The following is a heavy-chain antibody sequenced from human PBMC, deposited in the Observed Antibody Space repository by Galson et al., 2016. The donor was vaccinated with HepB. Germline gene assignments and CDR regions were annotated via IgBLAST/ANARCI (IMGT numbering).Heavy chain of an antibody. CDR2: IYYSGMT. Sequence: TLSLTCTVSGGSISSGGYYWTWVRQRPGKGLEWIGYIYYSGMTYYNPSLESRIVIFAETYKNRFSLKLSSVTAADTAFYYCARGGPDFGDFQWGQGTLITVSS. J-gene: IGHJ4*02. CDR3: ARGGPDFGDFQ. CDR1: GGSISSGGYY. D-gene: IGHD4-17*01. V-gene: IGHV4-31*03.